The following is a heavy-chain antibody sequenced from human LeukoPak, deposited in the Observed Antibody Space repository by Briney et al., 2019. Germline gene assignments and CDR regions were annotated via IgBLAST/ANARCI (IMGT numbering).Heavy chain of an antibody. CDR1: GFTFSSYA. Sequence: GGSLRLSCAASGFTFSSYAMSWVRQAPGKGLEWVSAISGSGGSTDYADSVKGRFTISRGNSKNTLYLQMNSLRAEDTAVYYCAKDGEWELPTYFDYWGQGTLVTVSS. V-gene: IGHV3-23*01. D-gene: IGHD1-26*01. CDR3: AKDGEWELPTYFDY. CDR2: ISGSGGST. J-gene: IGHJ4*02.